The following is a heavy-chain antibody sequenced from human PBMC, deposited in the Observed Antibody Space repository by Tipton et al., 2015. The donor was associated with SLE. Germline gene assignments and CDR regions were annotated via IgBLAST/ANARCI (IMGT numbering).Heavy chain of an antibody. Sequence: GSLRLSCAASGFTFSSYAMSWVRQTPGQGLEWVSTISASGQATYYADSVRGRFTISSDSAKNSLYLQMNSLRAEDTGVYYCAREGCSGGSCYHNWFDPWGQGTLVTVSS. CDR1: GFTFSSYA. J-gene: IGHJ5*02. CDR2: ISASGQAT. CDR3: AREGCSGGSCYHNWFDP. V-gene: IGHV3-23*01. D-gene: IGHD2-15*01.